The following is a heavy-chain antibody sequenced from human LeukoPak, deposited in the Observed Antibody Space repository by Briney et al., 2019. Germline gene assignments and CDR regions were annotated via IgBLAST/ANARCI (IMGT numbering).Heavy chain of an antibody. CDR2: ISPSGGST. D-gene: IGHD3-10*01. CDR3: ARSEITMVRGVIIVPHYYYYGMDV. CDR1: GYTFTSYY. J-gene: IGHJ6*02. V-gene: IGHV1-46*01. Sequence: ASVKVSCKASGYTFTSYYMHWVRQAPGQGLEWMGIISPSGGSTSYAQKFQGRVTMTRGTSTSTVYMELSSLRSEDTAVYYCARSEITMVRGVIIVPHYYYYGMDVWGQGTTVTVSS.